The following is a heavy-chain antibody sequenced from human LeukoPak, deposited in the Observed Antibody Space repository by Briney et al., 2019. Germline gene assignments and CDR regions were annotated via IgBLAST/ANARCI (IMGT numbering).Heavy chain of an antibody. CDR3: ASHGLRFGVDLAP. D-gene: IGHD3-10*01. V-gene: IGHV4-61*02. CDR1: GGSISSGSYY. J-gene: IGHJ5*02. CDR2: IYTSGST. Sequence: SETLSLTCTVSGGSISSGSYYWSWIRQPAGKGLEWIGRIYTSGSTNYNPSLKSRVTISVDTSKNQFSLKLSSVTAADTAVYYCASHGLRFGVDLAPWGQGTLVTVSS.